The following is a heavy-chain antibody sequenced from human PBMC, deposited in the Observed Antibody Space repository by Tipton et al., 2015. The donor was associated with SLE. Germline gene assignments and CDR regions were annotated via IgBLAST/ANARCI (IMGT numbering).Heavy chain of an antibody. D-gene: IGHD3-3*01. CDR2: INHSGST. CDR3: ARSLRFASDY. CDR1: GGSISSYY. Sequence: TLSLTCTVSGGSISSYYWSWIRQPPGKGLEWIGEINHSGSTNYNPSLKSRVTISVDTSKNQFSLKLSSVTAADTAVYYCARSLRFASDYWGQGTLVTVSS. J-gene: IGHJ4*02. V-gene: IGHV4-59*01.